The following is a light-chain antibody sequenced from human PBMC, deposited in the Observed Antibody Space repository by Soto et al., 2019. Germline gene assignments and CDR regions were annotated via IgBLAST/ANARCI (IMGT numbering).Light chain of an antibody. CDR2: DAS. CDR1: QSVSSY. V-gene: IGKV3-11*01. J-gene: IGKJ2*01. CDR3: QQRSNWPPLYT. Sequence: EIVLTQSRTTLSLSPGERATLSCRASQSVSSYLAWYQQKPGQAPRLLIYDASNRATDIPARFSGSGSGTAFTLTISSLEPEDFAVYYCQQRSNWPPLYTFGQGTKLEIK.